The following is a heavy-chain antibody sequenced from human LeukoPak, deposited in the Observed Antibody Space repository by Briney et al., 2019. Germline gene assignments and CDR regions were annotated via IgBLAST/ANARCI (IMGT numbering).Heavy chain of an antibody. J-gene: IGHJ4*02. Sequence: GGSLRLSCAASGFTFSFYWMRWARQAPGKGLVWVSRINSDGSSPSYTDSVKGRFTISRDNAKNTLFLQMNSLRAEDTAVYYCARDPTGYSNPYFDYWGQGTLVTVSS. CDR2: INSDGSSP. V-gene: IGHV3-74*01. CDR3: ARDPTGYSNPYFDY. CDR1: GFTFSFYW. D-gene: IGHD3-9*01.